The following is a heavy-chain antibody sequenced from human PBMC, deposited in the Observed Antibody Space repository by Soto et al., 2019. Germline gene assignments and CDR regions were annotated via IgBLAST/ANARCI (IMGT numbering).Heavy chain of an antibody. D-gene: IGHD5-18*01. J-gene: IGHJ6*02. Sequence: PSETLSLTCTVSVGSVSSGSYYWSWIRQPPGKGLEWIGYIYYSGSTNYNPSLKSRVTISVDTSKNQFSLKLSSVTAADTAVYYCAREGGYSYGGGMDVWGQGTTVTVSS. CDR3: AREGGYSYGGGMDV. CDR2: IYYSGST. V-gene: IGHV4-61*01. CDR1: VGSVSSGSYY.